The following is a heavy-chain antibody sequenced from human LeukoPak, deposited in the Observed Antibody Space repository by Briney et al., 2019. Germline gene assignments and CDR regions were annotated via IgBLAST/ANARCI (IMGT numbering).Heavy chain of an antibody. CDR2: INHSGST. V-gene: IGHV4-34*01. D-gene: IGHD2-2*01. CDR1: GGSFSGYY. J-gene: IGHJ4*02. Sequence: SETLSLTCAVYGGSFSGYYWSWIHQPPGKGLEWIGEINHSGSTNYNPSLKSRVTISVDTSKNQFSLKLSSVTAADTAVYYCARGIVVVPAASKKIDYWGQGTLVTVSS. CDR3: ARGIVVVPAASKKIDY.